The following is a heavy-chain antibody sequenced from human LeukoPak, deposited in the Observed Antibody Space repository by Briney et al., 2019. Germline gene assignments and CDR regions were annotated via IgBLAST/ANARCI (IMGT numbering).Heavy chain of an antibody. D-gene: IGHD3-22*01. V-gene: IGHV4-34*01. CDR3: ARATVITGFYDSSGYYDY. CDR2: INHSGST. Sequence: PSETLSLTCAVYGGSFSGYYWSWIRQPPGKGLEWIGEINHSGSTNYNPSLKSRVTISVDTSRNQFSLKLSSVTAADTAVYYCARATVITGFYDSSGYYDYWDQGTLVTVSS. J-gene: IGHJ4*02. CDR1: GGSFSGYY.